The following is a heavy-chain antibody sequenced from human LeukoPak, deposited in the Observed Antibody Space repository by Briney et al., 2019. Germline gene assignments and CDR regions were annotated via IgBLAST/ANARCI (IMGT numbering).Heavy chain of an antibody. CDR2: IWYDGSNK. D-gene: IGHD3-10*01. V-gene: IGHV3-33*06. Sequence: GRSLRLSCAASGFTFSSYGMHWVRQAPGKGLEWVAVIWYDGSNKYYADSVKGRFTISRDNSKNTLYLQMNSLRAEDTAVYYCAKDRVVRGVISYYMDVWGKGTTVTASS. CDR3: AKDRVVRGVISYYMDV. J-gene: IGHJ6*03. CDR1: GFTFSSYG.